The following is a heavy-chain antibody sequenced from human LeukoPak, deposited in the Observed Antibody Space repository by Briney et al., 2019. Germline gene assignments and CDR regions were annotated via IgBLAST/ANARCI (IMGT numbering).Heavy chain of an antibody. D-gene: IGHD3-16*01. J-gene: IGHJ4*02. CDR2: ITGNGGTA. CDR1: VFTFSSYA. V-gene: IGHV3-23*01. Sequence: GGSLRLSCAASVFTFSSYAMSWVRQAPGKGLEWVSTITGNGGTAFYADSVKGRFTISRDNSKNTLYLQMNSLRAEDTAVYYCARDLGGASGLDYWGQGTLVTVSS. CDR3: ARDLGGASGLDY.